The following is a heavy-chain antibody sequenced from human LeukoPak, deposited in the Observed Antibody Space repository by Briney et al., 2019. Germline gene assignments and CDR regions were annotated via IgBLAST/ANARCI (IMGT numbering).Heavy chain of an antibody. CDR1: GFTFSAYW. CDR3: ARFCGGRALDN. CDR2: FNSDGYSI. D-gene: IGHD3-10*01. V-gene: IGHV3-74*01. Sequence: GGSLRLSCAASGFTFSAYWMHWVRQAPGKGLVWVSRFNSDGYSIAYADSVKGRFTISRDTAKNTLYLHRHRLRAEDTDVYYCARFCGGRALDNWGQGTMVTVS. J-gene: IGHJ3*02.